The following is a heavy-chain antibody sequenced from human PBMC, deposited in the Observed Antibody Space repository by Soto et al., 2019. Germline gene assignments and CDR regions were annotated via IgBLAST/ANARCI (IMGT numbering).Heavy chain of an antibody. V-gene: IGHV3-23*01. J-gene: IGHJ4*02. CDR1: GFTFSSYA. D-gene: IGHD3-10*01. CDR3: AKDMNSGDPRHKDMVRGANTPYY. Sequence: GGSLRLSCAASGFTFSSYAMSWVRQAPGKGLEWVSAISGSGGSTYYADSVKGRFTISRDNSKNTLYLQMNSLRAEDTAVYYCAKDMNSGDPRHKDMVRGANTPYYWGQGTLVTVSS. CDR2: ISGSGGST.